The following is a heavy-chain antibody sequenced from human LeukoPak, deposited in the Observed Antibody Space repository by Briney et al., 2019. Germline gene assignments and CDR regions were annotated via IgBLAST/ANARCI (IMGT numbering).Heavy chain of an antibody. Sequence: ASVKVSCKPSGYTFTGYYLHWMRQAPGQALEWMGWINPNTGATIYAQKFEGRVTLSRDTSISTAFLELTSLRSDDTAAYYCARDRDGSGWPRPWYFEFWGQGTLVTVSS. J-gene: IGHJ4*02. CDR1: GYTFTGYY. CDR3: ARDRDGSGWPRPWYFEF. V-gene: IGHV1-2*02. CDR2: INPNTGAT. D-gene: IGHD6-19*01.